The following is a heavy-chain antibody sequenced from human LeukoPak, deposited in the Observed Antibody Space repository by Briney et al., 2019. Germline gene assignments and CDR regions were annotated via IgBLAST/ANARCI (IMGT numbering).Heavy chain of an antibody. CDR1: GFTFSTYA. CDR3: AKGGGLRQQLVRGYYMDV. D-gene: IGHD6-13*01. Sequence: GGSLRLSCAASGFTFSTYAMSWVRQAPGKGLEWVSAISGSGDTTYYADSVKGRFTISRDNSKNTLYLQMNSLRAEDTAVYYCAKGGGLRQQLVRGYYMDVWGKGTTVTVSS. J-gene: IGHJ6*03. V-gene: IGHV3-23*01. CDR2: ISGSGDTT.